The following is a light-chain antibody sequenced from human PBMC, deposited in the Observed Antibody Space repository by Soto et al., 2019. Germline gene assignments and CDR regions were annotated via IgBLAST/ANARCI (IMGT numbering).Light chain of an antibody. Sequence: ESGVREGPGNPVFCSREKSNPSCRASQSVSSSYLAWYQQKPGQAPRLLIYGASSRATGIPDRFSGSGSGTDFTLTISRLEPEDFAVYYCQQYGSSPWTFGQGTKVDIK. CDR1: QSVSSSY. CDR3: QQYGSSPWT. CDR2: GAS. V-gene: IGKV3-20*01. J-gene: IGKJ1*01.